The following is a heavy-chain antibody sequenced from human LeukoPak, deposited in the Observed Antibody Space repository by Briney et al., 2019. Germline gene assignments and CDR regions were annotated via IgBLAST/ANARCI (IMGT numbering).Heavy chain of an antibody. V-gene: IGHV3-48*02. CDR1: GFIFSCFA. CDR3: ARDHNWGFDY. D-gene: IGHD7-27*01. J-gene: IGHJ4*02. Sequence: PGGSLRLSCAASGFIFSCFAMNWVRQAPGKGLEWVSYISPTYDIYYSDSVRGRFTISRDNAKNSLYLQMNSLRDEDTAVYYCARDHNWGFDYWGQGTLVAVSS. CDR2: ISPTYDI.